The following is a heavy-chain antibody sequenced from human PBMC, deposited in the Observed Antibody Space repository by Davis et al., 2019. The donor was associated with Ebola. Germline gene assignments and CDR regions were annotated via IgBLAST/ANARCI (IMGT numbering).Heavy chain of an antibody. J-gene: IGHJ6*03. V-gene: IGHV3-23*01. CDR2: ISGSGGSI. CDR1: GFSFSTYA. Sequence: GESLKISCEASGFSFSTYAMTWVRQAPGKGLEWVSAISGSGGSIYYADSVKGRFTISRDNAKSSLFLQMNSLRDEDTAVYYCARVNLWSRGWGMDVWGKGTTVTVSS. CDR3: ARVNLWSRGWGMDV. D-gene: IGHD2-21*01.